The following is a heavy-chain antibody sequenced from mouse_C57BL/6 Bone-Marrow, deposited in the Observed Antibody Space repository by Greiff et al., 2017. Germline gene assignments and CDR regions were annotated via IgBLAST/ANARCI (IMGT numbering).Heavy chain of an antibody. J-gene: IGHJ4*01. CDR1: GFNIKDYY. Sequence: VHVKQSGAELVKPGASVKLSCTASGFNIKDYYMPWVKQRTEQGLEWIGRIDPEDGETKYAPKFQGKATITADTSSNTAYLQLSSLTSEDTAVYYCASKTVVDAMDYWGQGTSVTVSS. D-gene: IGHD1-1*01. V-gene: IGHV14-2*01. CDR2: IDPEDGET. CDR3: ASKTVVDAMDY.